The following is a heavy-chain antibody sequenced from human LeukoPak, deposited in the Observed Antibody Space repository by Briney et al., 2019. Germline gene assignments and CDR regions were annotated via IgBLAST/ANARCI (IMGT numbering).Heavy chain of an antibody. V-gene: IGHV5-51*01. CDR3: ARQAYASSFDAFDI. D-gene: IGHD3-22*01. CDR2: IDPGDSDT. J-gene: IGHJ3*02. CDR1: GYSFDSYW. Sequence: GESLKISCKGSGYSFDSYWIGWVRQMPGKGLEWMGIIDPGDSDTRYNPSFQGQVTISADKSISTAYLQWSSLKASDTAMYYCARQAYASSFDAFDIWGQGTMVTVSS.